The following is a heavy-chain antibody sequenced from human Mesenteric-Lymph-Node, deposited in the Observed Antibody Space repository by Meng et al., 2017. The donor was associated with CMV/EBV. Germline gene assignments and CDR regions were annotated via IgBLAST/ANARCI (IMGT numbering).Heavy chain of an antibody. CDR2: VFHSGST. CDR1: GLSIRSYW. D-gene: IGHD6-6*01. J-gene: IGHJ4*02. V-gene: IGHV4-59*01. Sequence: GSLRLSCTVSGLSIRSYWWNWIRQPPGKGLEWIGFVFHSGSTNYNPSLASRASMSVDTSKNQFSLKLSSATAADTAVYYCVGLDYRSSSTVHLEYYFESWGQGMMVTVSS. CDR3: VGLDYRSSSTVHLEYYFES.